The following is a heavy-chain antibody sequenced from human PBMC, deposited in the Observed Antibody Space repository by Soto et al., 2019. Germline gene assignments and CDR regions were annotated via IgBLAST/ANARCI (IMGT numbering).Heavy chain of an antibody. CDR1: GDSLNTFY. J-gene: IGHJ3*01. V-gene: IGHV4-4*07. CDR3: AREGSYSVFNFAYGIQLGFFDF. CDR2: IFSSGST. D-gene: IGHD1-26*01. Sequence: PSENPYLSCTVSGDSLNTFYWSWARQPAGKGLEWMGRIFSSGSTSFNPSLERRVAMSVDTSKNPFSLHLSSVTAADMAVYYCAREGSYSVFNFAYGIQLGFFDFWGRG.